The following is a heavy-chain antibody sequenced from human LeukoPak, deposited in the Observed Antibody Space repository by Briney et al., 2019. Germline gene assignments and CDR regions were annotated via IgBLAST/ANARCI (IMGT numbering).Heavy chain of an antibody. D-gene: IGHD3-22*01. J-gene: IGHJ4*02. V-gene: IGHV1-2*02. CDR3: ASGRGYYYDSSGSKSPYDY. CDR2: INPNSGGT. CDR1: GGTLSSYA. Sequence: GASVKVSCKASGGTLSSYAISWVRQAPGQGLEWMGWINPNSGGTNYAQKFQGRVTMTRDTSISTAYMELSRLRSDDTAVYYCASGRGYYYDSSGSKSPYDYWGQGTLVTVSS.